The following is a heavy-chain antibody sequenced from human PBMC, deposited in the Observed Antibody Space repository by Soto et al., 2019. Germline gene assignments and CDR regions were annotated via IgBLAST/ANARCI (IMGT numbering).Heavy chain of an antibody. CDR3: AGASVDTDVITLDDFHGHYGRDV. J-gene: IGHJ6*02. Sequence: QVQLVQSGDEVRKPGSSVKVSCKASGGTFSNYALSWVRQAPGQGLEWMGGIIPLFSTANYDQKFQCTATIIADESTSTAYMELSSLRAEYTAVYYCAGASVDTDVITLDDFHGHYGRDVWGQRTTVNVAS. CDR1: GGTFSNYA. D-gene: IGHD5-18*01. V-gene: IGHV1-69*01. CDR2: IIPLFSTA.